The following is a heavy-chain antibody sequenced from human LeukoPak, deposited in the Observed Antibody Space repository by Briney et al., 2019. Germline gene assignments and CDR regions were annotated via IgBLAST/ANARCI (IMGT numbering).Heavy chain of an antibody. CDR2: INSDGSST. D-gene: IGHD4-17*01. Sequence: GGSLGLSLAALGFTFISSWMHWFRQPQGKGLVWFSRINSDGSSTSYADSVKGRFTISRDNAKNTLYLQMNSLRAEDTAVYYCARDAENDYGDYRFDYWGQGTLVTVSS. CDR1: GFTFISSW. CDR3: ARDAENDYGDYRFDY. J-gene: IGHJ4*02. V-gene: IGHV3-74*01.